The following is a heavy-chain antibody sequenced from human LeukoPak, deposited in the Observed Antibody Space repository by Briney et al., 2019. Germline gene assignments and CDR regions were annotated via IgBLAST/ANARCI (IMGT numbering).Heavy chain of an antibody. CDR1: GYTFTSYG. V-gene: IGHV1-18*01. D-gene: IGHD6-19*01. CDR3: ARVSETSSGWLDY. Sequence: GASVKVSCKASGYTFTSYGISWVRQAPGQGLEWMGWISAYNGNTNYAQKLQGRVTMTTDTSTSTAYKELRSPRSDDTAVYYCARVSETSSGWLDYWGQGTLVTVSS. J-gene: IGHJ4*02. CDR2: ISAYNGNT.